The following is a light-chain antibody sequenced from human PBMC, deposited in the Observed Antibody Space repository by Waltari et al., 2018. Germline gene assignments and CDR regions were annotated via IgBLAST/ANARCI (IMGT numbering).Light chain of an antibody. CDR2: EVI. Sequence: SALTQPASVSGSPGQSTPTPCPGTRHTVGGFYLVSWYQQYPGKAPNLMIYEVIERPSGVSNRFSGSKSGNTASLTISGLQAEDEADYYCCSYATSNTWVFGGGTKLTVL. V-gene: IGLV2-23*02. CDR1: RHTVGGFYL. J-gene: IGLJ3*02. CDR3: CSYATSNTWV.